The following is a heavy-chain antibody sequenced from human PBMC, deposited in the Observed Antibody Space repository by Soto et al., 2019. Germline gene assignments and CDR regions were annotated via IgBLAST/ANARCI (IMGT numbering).Heavy chain of an antibody. D-gene: IGHD4-17*01. V-gene: IGHV4-34*01. J-gene: IGHJ4*02. CDR2: INHSGST. CDR1: GGSFSGYY. Sequence: SETLSLTCAVYGGSFSGYYWSWIRQPPGKGLEWIGEINHSGSTNYNPSLKSRVTISVDTSKNQFSLKLSSVTAAGTAVYYCARGTNGDYVFWGQGTLVTVSS. CDR3: ARGTNGDYVF.